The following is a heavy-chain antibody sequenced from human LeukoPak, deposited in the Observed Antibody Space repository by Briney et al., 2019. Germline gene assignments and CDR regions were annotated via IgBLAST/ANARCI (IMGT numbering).Heavy chain of an antibody. Sequence: PSETLSLTCAVYGGSFSGYYWSWIRQPPGKGLEWIGEINHSGSTNYNPSLKSRVTISVDTSKNQFSLKLSSVTAADTAVYYCAWMGRLWCGGRQGMDVWGQGTTVTVSS. D-gene: IGHD3-10*01. J-gene: IGHJ6*02. CDR3: AWMGRLWCGGRQGMDV. V-gene: IGHV4-34*01. CDR2: INHSGST. CDR1: GGSFSGYY.